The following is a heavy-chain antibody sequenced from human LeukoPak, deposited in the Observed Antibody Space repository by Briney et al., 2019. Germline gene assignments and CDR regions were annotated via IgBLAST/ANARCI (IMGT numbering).Heavy chain of an antibody. J-gene: IGHJ4*02. V-gene: IGHV1-8*01. CDR2: MSPNSGDT. D-gene: IGHD7-27*01. CDR3: ARGPPNWGYDY. Sequence: EASVKVSCKASGYTFTSYDFNWVRQATGQRPEWMGWMSPNSGDTGYAQKFQDRVTMTRSTSISTAYMELSSLGSDDTAVYYCARGPPNWGYDYWGPGTLVTVSS. CDR1: GYTFTSYD.